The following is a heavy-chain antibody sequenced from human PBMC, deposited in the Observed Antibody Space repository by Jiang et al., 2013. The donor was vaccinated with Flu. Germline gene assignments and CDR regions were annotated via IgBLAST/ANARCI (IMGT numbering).Heavy chain of an antibody. CDR3: GRGSTPGTSYCPSSL. V-gene: IGHV4-38-2*01. D-gene: IGHD1/OR15-1a*01. CDR1: DYSISNDYY. J-gene: IGHJ4*02. CDR2: IYHSGNT. Sequence: GLVKPSETLSLTCAVSDYSISNDYYWGWIRQPPGKGLEWIGNIYHSGNTYYNPSLKSRVTISIDTSKNQFSLKLSSVTAADTAMYYCGRGSTPGTSYCPSSLWGQGTLVTVSS.